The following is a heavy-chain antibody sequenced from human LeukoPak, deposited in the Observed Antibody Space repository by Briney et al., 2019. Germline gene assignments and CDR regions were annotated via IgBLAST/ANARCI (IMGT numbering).Heavy chain of an antibody. V-gene: IGHV4-30-4*08. D-gene: IGHD2-2*01. J-gene: IGHJ5*02. CDR2: TYYSGST. CDR3: ARVPAALNWFDP. Sequence: SQTLSLTCTVSGGSISSGDYYWSWIRQPPGKGLEWIGYTYYSGSTYYNPSPKSRVTISVDTSKNQFSLKLSSVTAADTAVYYCARVPAALNWFDPWGQGTLVTVSS. CDR1: GGSISSGDYY.